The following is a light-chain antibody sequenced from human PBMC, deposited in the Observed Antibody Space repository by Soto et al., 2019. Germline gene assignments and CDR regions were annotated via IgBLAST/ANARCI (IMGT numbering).Light chain of an antibody. Sequence: QSALTQPASVSGSPGQSITISCTGTSSDVGSYNLVSWYQQHPGKAPKLMIHEGSKRPSGVSNRFSGSKSGNTASLTISGLQAEDEADYYCCSYAGSSTFDVVFGGGTQLTVL. V-gene: IGLV2-23*03. CDR1: SSDVGSYNL. CDR2: EGS. CDR3: CSYAGSSTFDVV. J-gene: IGLJ2*01.